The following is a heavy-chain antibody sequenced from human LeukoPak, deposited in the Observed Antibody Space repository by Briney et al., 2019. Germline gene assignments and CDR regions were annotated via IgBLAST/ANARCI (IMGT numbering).Heavy chain of an antibody. D-gene: IGHD3-10*01. CDR3: ARDIWFGEFRYFDC. CDR2: VWSGGGNE. Sequence: GNSLGLSCVASGFTFSSYGFHWVRQAPGKGLEWVAVVWSGGGNEYYADSVKGRFTISRDDSKNTLYLQMNSLRAEDSAVYYCARDIWFGEFRYFDCWGQGTLVTVSS. V-gene: IGHV3-33*01. J-gene: IGHJ4*02. CDR1: GFTFSSYG.